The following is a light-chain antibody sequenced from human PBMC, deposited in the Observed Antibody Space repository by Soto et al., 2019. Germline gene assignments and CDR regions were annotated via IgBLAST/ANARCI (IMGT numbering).Light chain of an antibody. CDR3: QQANSSPLT. CDR2: TGS. J-gene: IGKJ4*01. V-gene: IGKV1-12*01. CDR1: QGISSW. Sequence: DIQMTQSPSSVSASVGDRVSITCRASQGISSWLAWYQQKPGRAPKLLIYTGSSLQSGVPSRFSGTVSGTDFTHPISNPQPEDVATYYCQQANSSPLTFCGGTKVEIK.